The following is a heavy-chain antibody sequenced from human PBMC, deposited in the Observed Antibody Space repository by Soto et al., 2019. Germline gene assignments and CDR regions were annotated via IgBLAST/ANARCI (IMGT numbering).Heavy chain of an antibody. CDR3: ARDGFCSSTSCYTGVDYSYYYGMDV. J-gene: IGHJ6*02. Sequence: ASVKVSCKTSGYTFTSNGISWVRRAPGQGLEWMGWISTYNGNTNYAQKFQGRVTMTTDTSTSTASMELRSLRSDDTAVYYCARDGFCSSTSCYTGVDYSYYYGMDVWGQGTTVTVSS. D-gene: IGHD2-2*02. V-gene: IGHV1-18*04. CDR2: ISTYNGNT. CDR1: GYTFTSNG.